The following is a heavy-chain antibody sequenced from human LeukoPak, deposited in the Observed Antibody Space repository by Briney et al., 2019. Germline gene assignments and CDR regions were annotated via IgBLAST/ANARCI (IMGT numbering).Heavy chain of an antibody. CDR3: ARDSSVGGWFDP. CDR1: GGSISSSNFC. J-gene: IGHJ5*02. CDR2: FCYTGNI. Sequence: TSETLSLTCTDSGGSISSSNFCWGWIRQPPRKGLEWIGSFCYTGNIYYSPSLKSRVTVSVDTSKNQFSLKLSSVTAADTAVYYCARDSSVGGWFDPWGQGTLVTVSS. D-gene: IGHD6-19*01. V-gene: IGHV4-39*07.